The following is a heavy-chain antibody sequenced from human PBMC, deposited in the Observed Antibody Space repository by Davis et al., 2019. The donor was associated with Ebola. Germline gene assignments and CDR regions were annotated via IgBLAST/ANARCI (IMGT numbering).Heavy chain of an antibody. J-gene: IGHJ4*02. CDR1: GFTFSSYW. CDR2: INSDGSST. V-gene: IGHV3-74*01. CDR3: AKVGGATSY. D-gene: IGHD1-26*01. Sequence: GESLKISCAASGFTFSSYWMHWVRQAPGKGLVWVSRINSDGSSTSYADSAKGRFTISRDNSKNTLYLQMNSLRAEDTAVYYCAKVGGATSYWGQGTLVTVSS.